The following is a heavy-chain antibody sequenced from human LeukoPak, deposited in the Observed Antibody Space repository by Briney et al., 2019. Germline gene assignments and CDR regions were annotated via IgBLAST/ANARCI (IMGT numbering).Heavy chain of an antibody. CDR1: GGSISSYF. Sequence: SEALSLTCTDSGGSISSYFRSWIRQPAGKGLEWIGRIYTSGSTNYNPPLTSRVTMSVDTSKNQFSLKRSSVTAAETAVYYCARGYGDYASFDYCSQGTLVTVSS. V-gene: IGHV4-4*07. D-gene: IGHD4-17*01. CDR3: ARGYGDYASFDY. J-gene: IGHJ4*02. CDR2: IYTSGST.